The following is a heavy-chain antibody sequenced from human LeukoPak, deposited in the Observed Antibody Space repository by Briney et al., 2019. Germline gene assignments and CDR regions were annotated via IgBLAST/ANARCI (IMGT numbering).Heavy chain of an antibody. V-gene: IGHV3-23*01. CDR1: GFTFSSYA. CDR2: ISGSGGST. J-gene: IGHJ4*02. Sequence: GGSLRPSCVHSGFTFSSYAMSWVRQAPGKKMEWVSAISGSGGSTYYADSVKGRFTISRDNSKKTRYLQMNSLRAEDKAVYYCAKGPRYSYGSAADYWGQGTLVTVSS. D-gene: IGHD5-18*01. CDR3: AKGPRYSYGSAADY.